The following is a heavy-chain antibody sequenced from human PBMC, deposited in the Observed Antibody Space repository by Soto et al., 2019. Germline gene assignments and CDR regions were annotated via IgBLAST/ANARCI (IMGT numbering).Heavy chain of an antibody. V-gene: IGHV3-48*03. Sequence: GGSLRLSCAASGFTFSSYEMNWVRQAPGKGLEWVSYISSSGSTIYYADSVKGRLTISRDNAKNSLYLQMNSLRAEDTAVYYCARAEYCSSTSCYWYFDYWGQGTLVTVSS. CDR1: GFTFSSYE. CDR3: ARAEYCSSTSCYWYFDY. J-gene: IGHJ4*02. D-gene: IGHD2-2*01. CDR2: ISSSGSTI.